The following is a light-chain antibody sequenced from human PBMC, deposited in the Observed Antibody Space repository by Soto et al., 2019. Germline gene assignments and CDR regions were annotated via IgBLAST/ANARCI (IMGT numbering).Light chain of an antibody. CDR1: HSVSSNY. Sequence: ESVLTQSPGTLSFSPGERATLSCRASHSVSSNYLAWYQQKPGQAPRLLIYGASTRATGIPDRFSGSGSGTDFTLTISSLQPEDFATYYCQQSYSTPITFGQGTRLEI. CDR2: GAS. V-gene: IGKV3-20*01. CDR3: QQSYSTPIT. J-gene: IGKJ5*01.